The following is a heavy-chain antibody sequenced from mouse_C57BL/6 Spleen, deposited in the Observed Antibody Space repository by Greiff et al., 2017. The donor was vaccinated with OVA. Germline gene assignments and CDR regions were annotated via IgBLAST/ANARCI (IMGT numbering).Heavy chain of an antibody. CDR3: ARTRITTVVATEYFDY. Sequence: EVQLQESGPELVKPGASVKIPCKASGYTFTDYNMDWVKQSHGKSLEWIGDINPNNGGTIYNQKFKGKATLTVDKSSSTAYMELRSLTSEDTAVYYCARTRITTVVATEYFDYWGQGTTLTVSS. CDR2: INPNNGGT. CDR1: GYTFTDYN. D-gene: IGHD1-1*01. J-gene: IGHJ2*01. V-gene: IGHV1-18*01.